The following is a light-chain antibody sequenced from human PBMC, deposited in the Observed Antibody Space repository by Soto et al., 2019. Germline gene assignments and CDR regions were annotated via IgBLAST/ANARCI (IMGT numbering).Light chain of an antibody. CDR2: GAS. CDR3: QQYGTSPLT. J-gene: IGKJ4*01. Sequence: EIVLTQSTGTLSLSPGERATLSCGASQSVSSNYLAWYQQKPGQGPRLLIYGASSRATAIPDRFSGSGSGTDFTLTITRLEPEDFAVYYCQQYGTSPLTFGGWTKIELK. CDR1: QSVSSNY. V-gene: IGKV3-20*01.